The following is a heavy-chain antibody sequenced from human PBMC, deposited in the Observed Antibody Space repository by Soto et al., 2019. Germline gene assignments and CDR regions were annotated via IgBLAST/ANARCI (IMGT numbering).Heavy chain of an antibody. CDR2: INPSVGST. V-gene: IGHV1-46*01. CDR3: ARGVVSRPGNYYYGMDV. CDR1: GYFFTSYS. D-gene: IGHD2-15*01. Sequence: ASVKVSCKASGYFFTSYSMHWVRQAPRQGLEWMGVINPSVGSTSHAQKFQGRVTMTGDTSTSTAYMELSSLRSEDTAVYYCARGVVSRPGNYYYGMDVWGQGTTVTVSS. J-gene: IGHJ6*02.